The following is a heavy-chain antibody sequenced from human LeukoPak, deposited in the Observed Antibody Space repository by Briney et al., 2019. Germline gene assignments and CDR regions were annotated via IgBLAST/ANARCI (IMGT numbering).Heavy chain of an antibody. CDR2: ISPSGGST. V-gene: IGHV1-46*01. CDR1: GYTFTSNY. CDR3: AKDRCSNGVGRYYYYMDV. D-gene: IGHD2-8*01. J-gene: IGHJ6*03. Sequence: GASVKVSCKAFGYTFTSNYMHWVRRAPGQGPEWMGVISPSGGSTTYAQKFQGRVTLTRDMSTSTDYLELSSLRSEDTAVYYCAKDRCSNGVGRYYYYMDVWGKGTTVTISS.